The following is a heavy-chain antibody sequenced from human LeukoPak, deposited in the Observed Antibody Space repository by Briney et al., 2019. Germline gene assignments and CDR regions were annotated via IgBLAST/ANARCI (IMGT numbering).Heavy chain of an antibody. Sequence: GGSLRLSCAASGFTFSSYAMSWVRQAPGKGLEWVSAISGSGGSTYYADSVKGRFTISRDNSKNTLYLQMNSLRAEDTAVYYCAKDISIAVAGTGFDYWGQGTLATVSS. V-gene: IGHV3-23*01. CDR3: AKDISIAVAGTGFDY. D-gene: IGHD6-19*01. CDR2: ISGSGGST. J-gene: IGHJ4*02. CDR1: GFTFSSYA.